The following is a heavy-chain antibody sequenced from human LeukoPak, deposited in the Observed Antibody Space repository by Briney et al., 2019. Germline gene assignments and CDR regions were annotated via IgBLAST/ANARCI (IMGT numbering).Heavy chain of an antibody. CDR2: ISGAGGTT. CDR3: AKDPTHFRVWDDYDNTRLNY. V-gene: IGHV3-23*01. Sequence: PGGSLRLSCAASGFTFSSYSMKWVRQTPGKGLEWVSSISGAGGTTYYADSVKGRFTISRDNSKNTVYLQMNSLRAEDTAVYYCAKDPTHFRVWDDYDNTRLNYWGQGTLVTVSS. CDR1: GFTFSSYS. D-gene: IGHD3-22*01. J-gene: IGHJ4*02.